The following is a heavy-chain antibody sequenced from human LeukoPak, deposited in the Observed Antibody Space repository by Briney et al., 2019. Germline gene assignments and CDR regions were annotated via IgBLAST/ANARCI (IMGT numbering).Heavy chain of an antibody. CDR1: GGSISSSSYF. D-gene: IGHD5-18*01. CDR3: ARDGYTYGSFDY. Sequence: SETLSLTCSVSGGSISSSSYFWGWIRQPPGKGLEWIWSIYYSGSTYSNPSLKSRVTISVDTSKSQFSLKLSSVTAADTAVYYCARDGYTYGSFDYWGQGTLVTVSS. J-gene: IGHJ4*02. CDR2: IYYSGST. V-gene: IGHV4-39*01.